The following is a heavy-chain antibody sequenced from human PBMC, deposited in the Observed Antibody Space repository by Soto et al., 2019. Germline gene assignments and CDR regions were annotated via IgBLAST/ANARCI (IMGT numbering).Heavy chain of an antibody. D-gene: IGHD2-15*01. CDR3: ARDLGSNKDGDGRWYSTFFDY. CDR1: GFTFNLFC. J-gene: IGHJ4*02. Sequence: GGSLTLSCEASGFTFNLFCMHWVRQAPGKGLEWGAVVWSDGNNKYYADSVKGRFNIYRDNSKNTLYLQMNSVRDEDTAIYYCARDLGSNKDGDGRWYSTFFDYWGQGTLVTVSS. V-gene: IGHV3-33*01. CDR2: VWSDGNNK.